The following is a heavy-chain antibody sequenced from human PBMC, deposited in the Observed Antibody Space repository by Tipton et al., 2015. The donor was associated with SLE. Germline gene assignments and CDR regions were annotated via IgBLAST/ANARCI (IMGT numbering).Heavy chain of an antibody. CDR2: ISGSGGST. CDR1: GFTFSSYA. J-gene: IGHJ5*02. V-gene: IGHV3-23*01. D-gene: IGHD6-6*01. Sequence: FLRLSCAASGFTFSSYAMSWVRQAPGKGLEWVSLISGSGGSTYYADSVKGRFTISRDNAKNSLYLQMNSLRAEDTAVYYCARAGSGKQLVRPDNWFDPWGQGTLVTVSS. CDR3: ARAGSGKQLVRPDNWFDP.